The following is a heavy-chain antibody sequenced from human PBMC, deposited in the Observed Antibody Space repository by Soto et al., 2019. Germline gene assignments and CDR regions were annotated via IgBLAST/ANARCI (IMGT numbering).Heavy chain of an antibody. D-gene: IGHD6-19*01. Sequence: SETLSLTCTVSGGSISSGGYYWSWIRQHPGKGLEWIGYIYYSGSTYYNPSLKSRVTISVDTSKNQFSLKLSSVTAADTAVYYCARVIKAVACNLFDYWGQGTLVTVSS. CDR3: ARVIKAVACNLFDY. V-gene: IGHV4-31*03. CDR1: GGSISSGGYY. CDR2: IYYSGST. J-gene: IGHJ4*02.